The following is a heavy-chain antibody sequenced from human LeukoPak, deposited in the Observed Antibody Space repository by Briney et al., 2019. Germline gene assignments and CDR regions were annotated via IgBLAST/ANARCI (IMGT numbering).Heavy chain of an antibody. CDR1: GFTFSSYW. D-gene: IGHD3-10*01. CDR3: VKGRSGTLYYFDY. Sequence: GGSLRLSCAASGFTFSSYWMHWVRQAPGRGLVWVSRINSDGSSTSYADSVKGRFTISRDNSKNTLYLQMNSLRAEDTAVYYCVKGRSGTLYYFDYWGQGTLVTVSS. CDR2: INSDGSST. J-gene: IGHJ4*02. V-gene: IGHV3-74*01.